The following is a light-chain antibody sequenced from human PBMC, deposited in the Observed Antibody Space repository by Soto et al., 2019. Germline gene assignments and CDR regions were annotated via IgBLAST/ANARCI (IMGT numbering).Light chain of an antibody. V-gene: IGKV1-5*01. Sequence: DIQMTQSPSTLSASVGDRVTITCRASQSISSWLAWYQQKPGKAPKLLIYDASSLERGGPSRFSGSGSGTEFTLTISSLQPDDFATYYCQQYTNYPWTFGQGTKVDIK. CDR2: DAS. CDR1: QSISSW. J-gene: IGKJ1*01. CDR3: QQYTNYPWT.